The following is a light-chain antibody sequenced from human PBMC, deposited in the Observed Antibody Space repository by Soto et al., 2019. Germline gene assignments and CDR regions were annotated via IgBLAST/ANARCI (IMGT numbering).Light chain of an antibody. CDR1: QSVLYSSNNNNY. CDR2: RAS. CDR3: HQYYTNPLT. J-gene: IGKJ1*01. V-gene: IGKV4-1*01. Sequence: DIVMTQSPDSLAVSLGERATINCKSSQSVLYSSNNNNYLAWYQQKLGQPPKLLIYRASTRESGVPDRFSGSGSGTDFTLHISSLQAEDMAVYCCHQYYTNPLTFGQGTKVEIK.